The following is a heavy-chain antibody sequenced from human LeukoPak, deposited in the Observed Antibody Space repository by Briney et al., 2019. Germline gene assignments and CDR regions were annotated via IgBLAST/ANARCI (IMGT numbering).Heavy chain of an antibody. Sequence: GGSLRPSCAASGFTFTTYTMRWVRQAPGKGLEWVSAISGSGGSTYYTDSVKGRFTVSRDNSKNTLYLQMNSLRAEDTAVYYCAKDLERYSSSWYGWYGMDVWGQGTTVTVSS. CDR1: GFTFTTYT. J-gene: IGHJ6*02. V-gene: IGHV3-23*01. CDR3: AKDLERYSSSWYGWYGMDV. D-gene: IGHD6-13*01. CDR2: ISGSGGST.